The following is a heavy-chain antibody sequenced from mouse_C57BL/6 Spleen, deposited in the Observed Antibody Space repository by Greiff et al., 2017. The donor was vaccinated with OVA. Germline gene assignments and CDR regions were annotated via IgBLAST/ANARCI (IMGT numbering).Heavy chain of an antibody. CDR1: GFTFSDSG. CDR2: ISSGSSTI. Sequence: VHVKQSGGGLVKPGGSLKLSCAASGFTFSDSGMHWVRPAPEKGLGWVAYISSGSSTIYSADTVKGRFTISRDNAKNTLFLQMTSLRSEDTAMYYCARFLYYYGSSYGYFDYWGQGTTLTVSS. V-gene: IGHV5-17*01. CDR3: ARFLYYYGSSYGYFDY. D-gene: IGHD1-1*01. J-gene: IGHJ2*01.